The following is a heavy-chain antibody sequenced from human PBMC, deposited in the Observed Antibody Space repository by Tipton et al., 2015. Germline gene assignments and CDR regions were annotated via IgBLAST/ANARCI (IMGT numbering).Heavy chain of an antibody. CDR1: GGSISSYY. V-gene: IGHV4-59*01. D-gene: IGHD5-18*01. J-gene: IGHJ6*02. Sequence: TLSLTCTVSGGSISSYYWSWIRQPPGKGLEWIGYFYYSARTNNNPPLKSRVTISLDTSKNQFSLKLSSVTAADTAVYYCARLWLPYYGMDVWGQGP. CDR2: FYYSART. CDR3: ARLWLPYYGMDV.